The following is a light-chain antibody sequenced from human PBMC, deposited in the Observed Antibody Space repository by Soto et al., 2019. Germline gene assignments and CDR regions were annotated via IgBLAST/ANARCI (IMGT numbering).Light chain of an antibody. CDR3: QVWDSGSDYV. J-gene: IGLJ1*01. CDR1: NIGGKR. V-gene: IGLV3-21*02. Sequence: SYELAQPPSVSVAPGQTARMTCGGNNIGGKRVHWYQQRPGQAPALVVYDDTDRPSWIPERFSGSNSGNTATLTIIRVEAGDEADYYCQVWDSGSDYVCGTGTKVTVL. CDR2: DDT.